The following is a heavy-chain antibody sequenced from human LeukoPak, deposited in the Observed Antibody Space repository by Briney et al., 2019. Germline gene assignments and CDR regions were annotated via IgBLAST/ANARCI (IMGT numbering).Heavy chain of an antibody. J-gene: IGHJ4*02. CDR2: IYSGTSI. Sequence: GGSLRLSCAASGFTVSNNYMSWVRQAPGKGLEWVSIIYSGTSIYYADSVKGRFTISRDNSKNTLYLQMNSLRTEDTAVYYCARSTYSGSYRYYFNSWRQGTLVTVSS. D-gene: IGHD1-26*01. CDR3: ARSTYSGSYRYYFNS. CDR1: GFTVSNNY. V-gene: IGHV3-53*01.